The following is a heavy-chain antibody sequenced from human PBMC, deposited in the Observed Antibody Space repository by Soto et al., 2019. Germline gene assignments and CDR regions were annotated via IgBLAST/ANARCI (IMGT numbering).Heavy chain of an antibody. CDR2: INSSSSYT. D-gene: IGHD6-13*01. CDR3: ARIITAAGGRRYFDL. Sequence: QVQLVESGGGLVKPGGSLRLSCAASGFTFSDYYMSWIRQAPGKGLEWVSYINSSSSYTNYADSVKGRFTISRDNVKNSLYLQMTSLGAEDTAVYYCARIITAAGGRRYFDLWGRGTQVTVSS. J-gene: IGHJ2*01. CDR1: GFTFSDYY. V-gene: IGHV3-11*05.